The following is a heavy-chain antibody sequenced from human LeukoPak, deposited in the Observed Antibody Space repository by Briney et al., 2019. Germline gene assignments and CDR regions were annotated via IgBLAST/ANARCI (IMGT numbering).Heavy chain of an antibody. D-gene: IGHD3-22*01. Sequence: GGSLRLSCAASGFTFSSYWMSWVRQAPGKGLEWVANIKQDGSEKYYVDSVKGRFTISRDNAKNSLYLQMNSLRAEDTAVYYCARKTYYYDSSGYYYGGDFDDWGQGTLVTVSS. CDR1: GFTFSSYW. V-gene: IGHV3-7*01. CDR3: ARKTYYYDSSGYYYGGDFDD. CDR2: IKQDGSEK. J-gene: IGHJ4*02.